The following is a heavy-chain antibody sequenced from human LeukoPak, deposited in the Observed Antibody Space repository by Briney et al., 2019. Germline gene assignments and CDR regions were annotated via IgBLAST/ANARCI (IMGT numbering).Heavy chain of an antibody. Sequence: GGSLRLSCAASGFPFSSYAMNWVRQAPGKGLEWVSVIAGSDGFTQYADSVKGRFTISRDTSKSTLYLQLNSLRAEDTAIYYCAKGIDSTGYYPFDYWGQGTLVTVSS. V-gene: IGHV3-23*01. CDR1: GFPFSSYA. CDR3: AKGIDSTGYYPFDY. CDR2: IAGSDGFT. D-gene: IGHD3-22*01. J-gene: IGHJ4*02.